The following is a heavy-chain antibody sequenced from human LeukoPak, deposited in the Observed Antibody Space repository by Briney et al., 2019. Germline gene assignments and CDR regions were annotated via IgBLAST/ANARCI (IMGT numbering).Heavy chain of an antibody. V-gene: IGHV3-21*01. Sequence: GGSLRLSCVASGFTFSSYSMNWVRQAPGKGLEWVSSISSSSSYIYYADSVKGRFTISRDNAKNSLYLQMNSLRAEDTAVYYCARFGSGSYSNGVDYWGQGTLVTVSS. J-gene: IGHJ4*02. CDR3: ARFGSGSYSNGVDY. CDR2: ISSSSSYI. D-gene: IGHD1-26*01. CDR1: GFTFSSYS.